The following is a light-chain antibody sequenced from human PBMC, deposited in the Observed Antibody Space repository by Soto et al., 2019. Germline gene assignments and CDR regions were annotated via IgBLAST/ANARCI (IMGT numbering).Light chain of an antibody. CDR3: QQYDNLPLT. J-gene: IGKJ4*01. CDR1: QDISNY. CDR2: DAS. Sequence: DIHMTQFPSSLSASVGHSVTITCQASQDISNYLNWYQQKPGKAPKLLIYDASNLETGVPSRFSGSGSGTDFTFTISSLQPEDIATYYCQQYDNLPLTFGGGTKVDIK. V-gene: IGKV1-33*01.